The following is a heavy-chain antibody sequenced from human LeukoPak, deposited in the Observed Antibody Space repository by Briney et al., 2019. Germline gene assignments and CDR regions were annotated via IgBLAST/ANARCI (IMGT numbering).Heavy chain of an antibody. CDR2: ISYDGSNK. D-gene: IGHD3-10*01. CDR1: GLTFSSYA. CDR3: ARDIRGLNWFDP. J-gene: IGHJ5*02. V-gene: IGHV3-30*04. Sequence: PGGSLRLSCAASGLTFSSYAMHWVRQAPGKGLEWVAVISYDGSNKYYADSVKGRFTISRDNSKNTLYLQMNSLRAEDTAVYYCARDIRGLNWFDPWGQGTLVTVSS.